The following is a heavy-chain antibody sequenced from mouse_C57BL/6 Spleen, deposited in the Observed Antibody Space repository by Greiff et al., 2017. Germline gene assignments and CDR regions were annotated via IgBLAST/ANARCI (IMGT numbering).Heavy chain of an antibody. V-gene: IGHV1-61*01. CDR3: ARSGWLPSYWYFDV. J-gene: IGHJ1*03. CDR2: IYPSDSET. D-gene: IGHD2-2*01. CDR1: GYTFTSYW. Sequence: QVHVKQPGAELVRPGSSVKLSCKASGYTFTSYWMDWVKQRPGQGLEWIGNIYPSDSETHYNQKFKDKATLTVDKSSSTAYMQLRSLTSEDSAVYYCARSGWLPSYWYFDVWGTGTTVTVSS.